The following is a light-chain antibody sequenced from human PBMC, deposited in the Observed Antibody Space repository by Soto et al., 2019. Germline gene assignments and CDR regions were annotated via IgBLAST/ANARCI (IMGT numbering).Light chain of an antibody. V-gene: IGKV3-20*01. CDR1: QSISNN. J-gene: IGKJ3*01. CDR2: GAS. CDR3: HLYVSSPPFT. Sequence: EIVFTQSPGTLSLSPGERAILSCRASQSISNNLAWYRQKPGQAPKILIYGASTRATGIPDRFSGSGSGTDFTLTISILESEDFAVYYCHLYVSSPPFTFGPGTKLDIK.